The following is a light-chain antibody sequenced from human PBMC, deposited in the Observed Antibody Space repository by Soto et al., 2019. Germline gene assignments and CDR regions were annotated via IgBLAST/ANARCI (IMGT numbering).Light chain of an antibody. CDR3: NSYTSRRTRV. V-gene: IGLV2-14*01. Sequence: QAVVTQPASVSGSPGQSITISCTGTTSDVGGYNYVSWYQQHPGKAPKLLIYEVDNRPSGVSNRFSGSKSGNTASLTISGLQAEDEAHYYCNSYTSRRTRVFGGGTKLTVL. CDR2: EVD. CDR1: TSDVGGYNY. J-gene: IGLJ3*02.